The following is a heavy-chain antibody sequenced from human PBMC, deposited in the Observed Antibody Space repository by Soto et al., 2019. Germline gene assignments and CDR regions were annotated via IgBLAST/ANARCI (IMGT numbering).Heavy chain of an antibody. CDR3: ARELGDDYDSSGTGYFQH. V-gene: IGHV1-46*03. CDR2: INPSGGST. Sequence: QVQLVQSGAEVKKPGASVKVSCKASGYTFTNYYIHWVRQAPGQGLEWMGIINPSGGSTRYAQKFQGRVTMTRDTSTSTVYMELSSLRSEDTAVYYCARELGDDYDSSGTGYFQHWGQGTLVTVSS. D-gene: IGHD3-22*01. CDR1: GYTFTNYY. J-gene: IGHJ1*01.